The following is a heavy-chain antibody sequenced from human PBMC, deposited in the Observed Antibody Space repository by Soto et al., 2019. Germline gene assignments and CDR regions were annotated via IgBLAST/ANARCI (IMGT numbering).Heavy chain of an antibody. V-gene: IGHV2-5*02. CDR2: IYWDDDK. CDR1: GFSLSTTGVG. Sequence: QITLKESGPTLVKPTQTLTLTCTFSGFSLSTTGVGVGWIRQPPGKALEWLALIYWDDDKRYSPSLKSRLTITKDTSKKLVFLTMTNMDPVDTSTYYCALARYSNFDYCGQGTLVTVSS. CDR3: ALARYSNFDY. J-gene: IGHJ4*02. D-gene: IGHD4-4*01.